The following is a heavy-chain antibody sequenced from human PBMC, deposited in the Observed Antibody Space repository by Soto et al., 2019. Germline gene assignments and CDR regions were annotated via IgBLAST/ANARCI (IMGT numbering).Heavy chain of an antibody. Sequence: SSVKVSCNASGYTFTGYYMHWVRQAPGQGLEWMGWINPHSGGTNYAQKFQGRVTMTRDTSISTAYMELSRLRSDDTAVYYCARVGFIAEPYYCDYWGQGTLVTVS. CDR1: GYTFTGYY. J-gene: IGHJ4*02. CDR3: ARVGFIAEPYYCDY. D-gene: IGHD6-13*01. V-gene: IGHV1-2*02. CDR2: INPHSGGT.